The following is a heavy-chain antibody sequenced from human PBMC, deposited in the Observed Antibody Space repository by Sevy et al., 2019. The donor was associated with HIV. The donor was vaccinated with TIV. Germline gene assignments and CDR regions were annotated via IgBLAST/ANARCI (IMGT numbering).Heavy chain of an antibody. J-gene: IGHJ4*02. CDR2: LYYSGSI. CDR3: ARDSAVVPRALVY. D-gene: IGHD2-21*01. V-gene: IGHV4-59*01. Sequence: SETLSLTCNVSGDSISSYFWCWFRQPPGKGLEWIGYLYYSGSIEYNPSLRSRVTISVDTSKKHFSMKLRSVTAADTAMYYCARDSAVVPRALVYWGQGTLVTVSS. CDR1: GDSISSYF.